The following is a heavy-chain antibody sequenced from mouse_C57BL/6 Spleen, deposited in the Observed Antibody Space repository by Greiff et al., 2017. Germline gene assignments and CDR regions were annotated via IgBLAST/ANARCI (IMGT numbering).Heavy chain of an antibody. V-gene: IGHV1-82*01. J-gene: IGHJ2*01. CDR1: GYAFSSSW. D-gene: IGHD3-2*02. Sequence: QVQLQQSGPELVKPGASVTISCKASGYAFSSSWMNWVKPRPGKGLEWIGRIYPGDGDTNYNGKFKGKATLTADKSSSTAYMQLSSLTSEDSAVYFCARGAQSYYFDYWGQGTTLTVSS. CDR2: IYPGDGDT. CDR3: ARGAQSYYFDY.